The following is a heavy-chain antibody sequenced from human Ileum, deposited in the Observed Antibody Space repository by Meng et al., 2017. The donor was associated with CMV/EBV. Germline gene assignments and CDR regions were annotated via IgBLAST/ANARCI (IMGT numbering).Heavy chain of an antibody. CDR1: GYTFTSHG. CDR3: ARRDFHPKYTGMDV. CDR2: INPYNGDT. V-gene: IGHV1-18*01. Sequence: ASVKVSCKASGYTFTSHGINWVRQAPGQGLEVMGWINPYNGDTHYVQKVQGRVTMTTDRSTSTAYMELRSLRFDDTAIYYCARRDFHPKYTGMDVWGQGTTVTVSS. J-gene: IGHJ6*02. D-gene: IGHD1-1*01.